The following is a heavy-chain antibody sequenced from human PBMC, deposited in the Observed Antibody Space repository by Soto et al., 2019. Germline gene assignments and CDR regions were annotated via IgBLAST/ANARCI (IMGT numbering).Heavy chain of an antibody. CDR3: AKAPIDVLLWFGELLYFDD. CDR1: GFTFSSYA. J-gene: IGHJ4*02. Sequence: PGGSLRLSCAASGFTFSSYAMSWVRQAPGKGLEWVSAISGSGGSTYYADSVKGRFTISRDNSKNTLYLQMNSLRAEDTAVYYCAKAPIDVLLWFGELLYFDDWGQGTLVTVSS. D-gene: IGHD3-10*01. V-gene: IGHV3-23*01. CDR2: ISGSGGST.